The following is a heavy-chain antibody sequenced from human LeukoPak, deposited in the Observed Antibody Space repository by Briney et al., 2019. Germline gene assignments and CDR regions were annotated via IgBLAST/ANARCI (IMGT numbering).Heavy chain of an antibody. Sequence: GGSLRLSCAASGFIFSSHWMHWVRQAPGKGLVWVSRINSDGSSTTYADSVKGRFTISRDNAKNSLYLQMNSLRAEDTAVYYCAELGITMIGGVWGKGTTVTISS. D-gene: IGHD3-10*02. CDR1: GFIFSSHW. J-gene: IGHJ6*04. CDR2: INSDGSST. CDR3: AELGITMIGGV. V-gene: IGHV3-74*01.